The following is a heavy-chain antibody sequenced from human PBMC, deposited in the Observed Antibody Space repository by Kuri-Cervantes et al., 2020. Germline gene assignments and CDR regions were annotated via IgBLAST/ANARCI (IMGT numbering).Heavy chain of an antibody. D-gene: IGHD3-10*01. CDR2: ISFDGRIK. J-gene: IGHJ4*02. V-gene: IGHV3-30*01. Sequence: GESLKISCAASGFSVSWFVLNRVRQAPGKGLEWVAVISFDGRIKHCADSVKGRLTVSGDNSKNTLYLQMNSLRAEDTAVYYCARDFRAITMVRGVIEWTLGYWGQGTLVTVSS. CDR1: GFSVSWFV. CDR3: ARDFRAITMVRGVIEWTLGY.